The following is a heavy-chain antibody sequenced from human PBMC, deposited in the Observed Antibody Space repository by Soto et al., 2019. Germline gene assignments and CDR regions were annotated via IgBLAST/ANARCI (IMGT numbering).Heavy chain of an antibody. V-gene: IGHV3-23*01. CDR1: GFTFSSYA. CDR3: AKVSAPSYAFDI. Sequence: GGSLRLSCAASGFTFSSYAMSWVRQAPGQGLEWVSAISGSGGSTYYADSVKGRFTISRDNSKNTLYLQMNSLRAEDTAVYYCAKVSAPSYAFDIWGQGTMVTVSS. J-gene: IGHJ3*02. CDR2: ISGSGGST.